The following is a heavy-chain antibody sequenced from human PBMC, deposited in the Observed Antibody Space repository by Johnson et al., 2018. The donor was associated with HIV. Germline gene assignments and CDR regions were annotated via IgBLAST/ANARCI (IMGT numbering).Heavy chain of an antibody. CDR1: GFTFSDYA. CDR2: ISYDGNTK. V-gene: IGHV3-30*04. D-gene: IGHD6-13*01. J-gene: IGHJ3*02. CDR3: ARRASSWHAFDI. Sequence: QVQLVESGGGVVQPGRSLRLSCSASGFTFSDYAMHWVRQAPGKGLQWVAVISYDGNTKYYAASVKGRFTISRDHSKSTLYLQMNSLRVEDTAVYFCARRASSWHAFDIWGQGTMVTVSS.